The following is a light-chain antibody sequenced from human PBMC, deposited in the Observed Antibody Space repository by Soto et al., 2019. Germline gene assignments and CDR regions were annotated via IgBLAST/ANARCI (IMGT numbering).Light chain of an antibody. Sequence: EIVMTQSPATLSVSPGERATLSCRAIQSVSSSYLAWYQQKPGQAPRLVIFDASNRANGVPARFGGSGSGTDFTLTINSLEPEDFAVYYCQQRNVWPPITFGQGTRLEIK. CDR2: DAS. J-gene: IGKJ5*01. V-gene: IGKV3D-20*02. CDR1: QSVSSSY. CDR3: QQRNVWPPIT.